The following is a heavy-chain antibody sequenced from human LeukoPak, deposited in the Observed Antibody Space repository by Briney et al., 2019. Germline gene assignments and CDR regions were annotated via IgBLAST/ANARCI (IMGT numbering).Heavy chain of an antibody. CDR1: GDSVSSNSAT. J-gene: IGHJ4*02. Sequence: SQTLSLTCAVSGDSVSSNSATWNWIRQSPSRGLEWLGRTYYRSKWFNDYAPSVRGRITINPDTSKDQFSLQLNSVTPEDTAVYYCAAKAPFFGYWGQGTLVTVSS. V-gene: IGHV6-1*01. CDR2: TYYRSKWFN. CDR3: AAKAPFFGY.